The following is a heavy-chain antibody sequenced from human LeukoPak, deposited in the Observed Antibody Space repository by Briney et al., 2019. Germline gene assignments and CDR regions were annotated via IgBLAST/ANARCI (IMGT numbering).Heavy chain of an antibody. V-gene: IGHV3-7*01. D-gene: IGHD1-14*01. CDR3: ATDYHGYFDY. CDR2: INQDGGEK. Sequence: GGSLSPSCAASSFTFSGVWSTGVREPPGKGLGWGSNINQDGGEKYYVDSVKGRFTISRDNAKNSLYLQMNSLRAEDAAAYYCATDYHGYFDYWGQGTLVTVSS. CDR1: SFTFSGVW. J-gene: IGHJ4*02.